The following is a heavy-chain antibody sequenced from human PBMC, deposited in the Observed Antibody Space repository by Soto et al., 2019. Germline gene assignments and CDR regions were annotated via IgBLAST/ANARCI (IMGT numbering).Heavy chain of an antibody. V-gene: IGHV1-8*01. Sequence: ASVKVSCKASGYTFTSYDINWVRQATGQGLEWMGWMKPNSGNTGYAQKFQGRVTMTRNTSISTAYMELSSLRSEDTAVYYCASGFYDSSGYYSDDFDIWGQGTMVTVSS. J-gene: IGHJ3*02. CDR1: GYTFTSYD. CDR3: ASGFYDSSGYYSDDFDI. CDR2: MKPNSGNT. D-gene: IGHD3-22*01.